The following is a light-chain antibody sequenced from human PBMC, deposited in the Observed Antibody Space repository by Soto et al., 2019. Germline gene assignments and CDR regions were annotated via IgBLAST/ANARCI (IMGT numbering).Light chain of an antibody. CDR1: QTISTW. CDR3: QQYTNTNNPWM. J-gene: IGKJ1*01. V-gene: IGKV1-5*01. CDR2: DAS. Sequence: DIQVTQSPSTLSASVGYRVTITCRSIQTISTWMAWYQQKPGKAPKLLIYDASTLESGVPSRFSGSGSGTEFTLIISGLQPDDYATYYCQQYTNTNNPWMFGQGTKVDIK.